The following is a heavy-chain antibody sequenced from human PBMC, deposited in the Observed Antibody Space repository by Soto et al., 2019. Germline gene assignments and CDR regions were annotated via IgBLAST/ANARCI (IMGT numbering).Heavy chain of an antibody. CDR2: MNPNSGNT. Sequence: ASVKVSCKASGYTFTSYNINWVRQATGQGLEWMGWMNPNSGNTGYAQKFQGRVTMTRNTSISTAYMELSSLRSEDTAVYYCARMIAGYYYYYGLDVWGQGTTVTVAS. V-gene: IGHV1-8*01. CDR3: ARMIAGYYYYYGLDV. CDR1: GYTFTSYN. J-gene: IGHJ6*02. D-gene: IGHD3-22*01.